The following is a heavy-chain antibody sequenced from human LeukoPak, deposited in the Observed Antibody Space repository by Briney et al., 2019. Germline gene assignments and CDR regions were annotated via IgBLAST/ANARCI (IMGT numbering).Heavy chain of an antibody. V-gene: IGHV4-34*01. Sequence: PSETLSLTCAVYGGSFSGYYWSWIRQPPGKGLEWIGEINHSGSTNYNPSLKSRVTISVDTSKNQFSLKLSSVTAADTAVYYCARGPSRFYWGQGTLVTVSS. CDR1: GGSFSGYY. J-gene: IGHJ4*02. CDR2: INHSGST. CDR3: ARGPSRFY.